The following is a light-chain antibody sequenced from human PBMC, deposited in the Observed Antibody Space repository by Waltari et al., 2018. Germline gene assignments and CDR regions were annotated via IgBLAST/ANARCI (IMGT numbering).Light chain of an antibody. CDR3: QQFNNWPPWT. CDR2: GAS. CDR1: QRINNN. J-gene: IGKJ1*01. Sequence: VMTQSPATLSVSPGERATLSCRASQRINNNLAWYQQKPGQAPRLLIYGASTRATGIPARFSGSGSGTEFTLTVSSLQSEDFAVYHCQQFNNWPPWTFGQGTKVEIK. V-gene: IGKV3-15*01.